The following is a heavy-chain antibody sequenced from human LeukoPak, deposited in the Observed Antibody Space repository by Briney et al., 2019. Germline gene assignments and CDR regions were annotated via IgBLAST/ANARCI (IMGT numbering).Heavy chain of an antibody. D-gene: IGHD6-19*01. CDR3: ARPVVAGDYYYYGMDV. CDR1: GFTFSSYS. J-gene: IGHJ6*02. Sequence: GGSLRLSCAASGFTFSSYSMNWVRQAPGKGLERVSYISSSSSTIYYADSVKGRFTISRDNAKNSLYLQMNSLRAEDTAVYYCARPVVAGDYYYYGMDVWGQGTTVTVSS. CDR2: ISSSSSTI. V-gene: IGHV3-48*01.